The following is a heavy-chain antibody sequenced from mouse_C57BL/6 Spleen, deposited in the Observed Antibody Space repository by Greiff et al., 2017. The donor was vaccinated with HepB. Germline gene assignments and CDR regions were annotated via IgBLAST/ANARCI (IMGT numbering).Heavy chain of an antibody. CDR2: IYPGDGDT. Sequence: VQLQQSGPELVKPGASVKISCKASGYAFSSPWMNWVKQRPGKGLEWIGRIYPGDGDTNYNGKFKGKAILTADKSSSTAYMQLSSLTSEDSAVYFCARGYYSNYRDWGQGTTLTVSS. D-gene: IGHD2-5*01. CDR1: GYAFSSPW. V-gene: IGHV1-82*01. CDR3: ARGYYSNYRD. J-gene: IGHJ2*01.